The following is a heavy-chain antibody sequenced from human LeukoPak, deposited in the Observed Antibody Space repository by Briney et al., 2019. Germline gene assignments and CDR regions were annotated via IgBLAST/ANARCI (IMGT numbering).Heavy chain of an antibody. CDR2: IYYSGST. Sequence: SETLSLTCTVSGGSISSGGYYWSWIRQPPGKGLEWIGYIYYSGSTNYNPSLKSRVTISVDTSKNQFSLKLSSVTAADTAVYYCARQGDGYDWYFDLWGRGTLVTVSS. CDR1: GGSISSGGYY. D-gene: IGHD5-24*01. V-gene: IGHV4-61*08. CDR3: ARQGDGYDWYFDL. J-gene: IGHJ2*01.